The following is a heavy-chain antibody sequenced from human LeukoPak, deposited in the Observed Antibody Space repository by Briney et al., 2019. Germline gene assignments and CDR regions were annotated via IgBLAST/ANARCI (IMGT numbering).Heavy chain of an antibody. Sequence: PGRSLRLSCAASGFTFSSYVMHWVRQAPGKGLEWVAVISYDGSKKYYADSVKGRFTISRDNSKNTLYLQMNSLRAEDTAVYYCAKDHKSGYFDYWGQGTLVTVSS. V-gene: IGHV3-30*18. CDR1: GFTFSSYV. CDR2: ISYDGSKK. D-gene: IGHD3-10*01. CDR3: AKDHKSGYFDY. J-gene: IGHJ4*02.